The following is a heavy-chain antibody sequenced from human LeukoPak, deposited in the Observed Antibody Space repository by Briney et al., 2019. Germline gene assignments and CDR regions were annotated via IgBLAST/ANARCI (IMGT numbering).Heavy chain of an antibody. V-gene: IGHV1-2*02. CDR2: INPNSGGT. CDR3: AREEGSYGYARHMDV. J-gene: IGHJ6*03. D-gene: IGHD5-18*01. Sequence: ASVKVSCKASGYTFTGYYMHWVRQAPGQGLEWMGWINPNSGGTNYAQKFQGRVTMTRDTSISTAYMELSRLRSDDTAVYYCAREEGSYGYARHMDVWGKGTTVTISS. CDR1: GYTFTGYY.